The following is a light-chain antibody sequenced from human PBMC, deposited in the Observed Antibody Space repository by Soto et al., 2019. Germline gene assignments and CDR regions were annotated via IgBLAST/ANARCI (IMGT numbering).Light chain of an antibody. Sequence: SYELTQPPSVSVAPGQTARITCGGNNIGSKSVHWYQQKPGQAPVLVVYDDSDRPSGIPARFSGSNSGNTATLTISRVEAGDEADYYCQVWDGYSGHRYVFGTGTKVTVL. V-gene: IGLV3-21*02. CDR2: DDS. CDR3: QVWDGYSGHRYV. J-gene: IGLJ1*01. CDR1: NIGSKS.